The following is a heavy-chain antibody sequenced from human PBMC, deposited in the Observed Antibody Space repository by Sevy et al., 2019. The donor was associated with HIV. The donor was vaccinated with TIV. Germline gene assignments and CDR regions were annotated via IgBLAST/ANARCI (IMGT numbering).Heavy chain of an antibody. Sequence: GGSLRLSCAASGFTFSSYWMTWVRQAPGKGLEWVANIKQDMSEKYYADSVKGRFTISRDNARNSLYLLVESLRAEDTAVYYCARAQQVTMLVVIGGLYFDFWGQGTLVTVSS. D-gene: IGHD3-22*01. J-gene: IGHJ4*02. CDR1: GFTFSSYW. V-gene: IGHV3-7*01. CDR3: ARAQQVTMLVVIGGLYFDF. CDR2: IKQDMSEK.